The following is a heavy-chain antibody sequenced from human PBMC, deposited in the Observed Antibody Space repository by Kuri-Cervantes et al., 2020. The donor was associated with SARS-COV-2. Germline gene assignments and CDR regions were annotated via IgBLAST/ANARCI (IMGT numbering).Heavy chain of an antibody. CDR2: INYSGST. J-gene: IGHJ4*02. CDR1: GGSISSYY. V-gene: IGHV4-34*01. D-gene: IGHD5-24*01. Sequence: SETLSLTCTVSGGSISSYYWSWIRQPPRKGLEWIGEINYSGSTNYNPSLKSRVTISVDTSKNQFSLKLSSVTTADTAVYYCARKVEMATISHWGQGTLVTVSS. CDR3: ARKVEMATISH.